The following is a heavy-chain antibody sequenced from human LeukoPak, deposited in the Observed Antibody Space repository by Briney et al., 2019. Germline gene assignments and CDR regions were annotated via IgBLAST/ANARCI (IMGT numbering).Heavy chain of an antibody. CDR3: ARDLPSTSNWELDY. V-gene: IGHV1-2*06. J-gene: IGHJ4*02. CDR1: GYTFIDYF. D-gene: IGHD7-27*01. Sequence: ASVKVSCKASGYTFIDYFIHWVRQAPAQGLEWMGRINPNSGGTDNAQNFQGRVTMTRDTSISTAYMELSRLRSDDTAVYYCARDLPSTSNWELDYWGQGILVTVSS. CDR2: INPNSGGT.